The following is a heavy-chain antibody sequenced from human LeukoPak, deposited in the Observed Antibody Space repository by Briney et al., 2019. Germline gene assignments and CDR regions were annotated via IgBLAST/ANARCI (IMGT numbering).Heavy chain of an antibody. CDR3: ARDLNYYDSSGLHSSPMD. CDR2: ISYDGSNK. Sequence: GGSLRLSCAASGFTFSSYGMHWVRQAPGKGLEWVAVISYDGSNKYYADPVKGRFTISRDNSKNTLYLQMNSLRAEDTAVYYCARDLNYYDSSGLHSSPMDWGQGTLVTVSS. V-gene: IGHV3-30*03. CDR1: GFTFSSYG. D-gene: IGHD3-22*01. J-gene: IGHJ4*02.